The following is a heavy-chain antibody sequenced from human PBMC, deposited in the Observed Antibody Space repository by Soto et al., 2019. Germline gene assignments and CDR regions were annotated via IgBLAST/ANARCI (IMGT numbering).Heavy chain of an antibody. CDR2: ISGSGGST. Sequence: GSLRLSCAASGFTFSSYAMSWVRQAPGKGLEWVSAISGSGGSTYYADSVKGRFTISRDNSKNTLYLQMNSLRAEDTAVYYCAKDPISSGWYLQYFQHWGQGTLVTVSS. CDR1: GFTFSSYA. CDR3: AKDPISSGWYLQYFQH. D-gene: IGHD6-19*01. J-gene: IGHJ1*01. V-gene: IGHV3-23*01.